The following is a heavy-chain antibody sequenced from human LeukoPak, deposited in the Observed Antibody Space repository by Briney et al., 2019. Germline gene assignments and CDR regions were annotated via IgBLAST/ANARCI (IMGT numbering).Heavy chain of an antibody. V-gene: IGHV1-2*02. CDR3: ARGARTYRSGWYYNERGDY. Sequence: ASVKVSCKTSGYTFSDHYMHWVRQAPEQGLEWMGWINPNTDATNFAQKFQARVTVTRDTSTNTVYIELSSLTSDDTAVYYCARGARTYRSGWYYNERGDYWGQGTLVTVSS. CDR1: GYTFSDHY. CDR2: INPNTDAT. D-gene: IGHD6-19*01. J-gene: IGHJ4*02.